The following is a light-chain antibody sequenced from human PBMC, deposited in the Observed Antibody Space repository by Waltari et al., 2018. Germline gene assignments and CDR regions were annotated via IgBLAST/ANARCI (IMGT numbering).Light chain of an antibody. CDR1: SSDVGGYDY. Sequence: QSALTQPPSASGSPGQSVPISCTGTSSDVGGYDYVSWYQQTPGKPPELIVYDLNKRPAGVPVHLSGPKSGNTASLAVSGLQAEDEADYFCNSYAGSKHYVFGTGTKVTVL. V-gene: IGLV2-8*01. CDR2: DLN. J-gene: IGLJ1*01. CDR3: NSYAGSKHYV.